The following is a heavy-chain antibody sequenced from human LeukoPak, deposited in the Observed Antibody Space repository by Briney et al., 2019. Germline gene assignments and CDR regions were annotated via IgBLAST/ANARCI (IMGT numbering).Heavy chain of an antibody. CDR3: ARDWPGISLHFDL. Sequence: GASVKVSCKVSGFTFNAYYIHWVRQAPGQGLEWMGWINPNTGDTNFAQKFQGRVAMTRDTSLSTAYMDLSRLTSDDTAVYYCARDWPGISLHFDLWGRGTLITVSS. CDR2: INPNTGDT. CDR1: GFTFNAYY. J-gene: IGHJ2*01. D-gene: IGHD2-15*01. V-gene: IGHV1-2*02.